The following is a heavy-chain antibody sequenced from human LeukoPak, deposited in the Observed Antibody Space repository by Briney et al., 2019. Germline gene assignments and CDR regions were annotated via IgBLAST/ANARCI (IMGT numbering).Heavy chain of an antibody. J-gene: IGHJ4*02. Sequence: SETLSLTCTVSGGSISSYYWGWIRQPPGKGLEWIGSMYYSGSTYYNPSLKSRVTISINTSKNQFSLKLSSVTAADTAVYYCARAGSSGLIDYWGQGTLVTVSS. CDR2: MYYSGST. CDR1: GGSISSYY. D-gene: IGHD6-19*01. CDR3: ARAGSSGLIDY. V-gene: IGHV4-39*07.